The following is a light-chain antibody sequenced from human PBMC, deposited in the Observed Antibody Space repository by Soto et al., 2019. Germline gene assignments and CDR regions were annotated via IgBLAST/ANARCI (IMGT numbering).Light chain of an antibody. CDR3: QQYGDLPPT. CDR2: GAS. CDR1: QSVSSSY. V-gene: IGKV3-20*01. Sequence: EIVLTQSRGTLSLSPGERATLSCRSSQSVSSSYLAWYQQKPGQAPRLLIYGASSRATGIPDRFSGSGSGTDFTLTISRLEPEDFVVYHCQQYGDLPPTFGQGTKVDIK. J-gene: IGKJ1*01.